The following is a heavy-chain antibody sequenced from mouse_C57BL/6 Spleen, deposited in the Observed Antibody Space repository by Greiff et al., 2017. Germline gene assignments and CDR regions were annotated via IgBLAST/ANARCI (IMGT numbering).Heavy chain of an antibody. Sequence: EVKLVESGGDLVKPGGSLKLSCAASGFTFSSYGMSWVRQTPDKRLEWVATISSGGSYTYYPDRVKGRFTISRDNAKNTLYLQMSSLKSEDTAMYYCARGGLYSNYLYFDYWGQGTTLTVSS. CDR3: ARGGLYSNYLYFDY. D-gene: IGHD2-5*01. CDR1: GFTFSSYG. V-gene: IGHV5-6*02. CDR2: ISSGGSYT. J-gene: IGHJ2*01.